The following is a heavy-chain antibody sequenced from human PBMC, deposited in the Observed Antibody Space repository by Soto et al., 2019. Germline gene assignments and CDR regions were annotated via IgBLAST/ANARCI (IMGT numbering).Heavy chain of an antibody. CDR3: ARSSSGPPPDAFDI. CDR1: DYTFTNYG. V-gene: IGHV1-18*01. CDR2: ISAYNGNT. D-gene: IGHD6-19*01. J-gene: IGHJ3*02. Sequence: QVQLVQSGAEVKKPGASVKVSCKASDYTFTNYGISWVRQAPGQGLEWMGWISAYNGNTNYAQKLQGRVTMTTDTSPSTAYMELRSLRSDDTAVYYCARSSSGPPPDAFDIWGQGTMVTVSS.